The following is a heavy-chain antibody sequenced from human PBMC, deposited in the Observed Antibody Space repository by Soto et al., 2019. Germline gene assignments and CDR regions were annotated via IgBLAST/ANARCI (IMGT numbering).Heavy chain of an antibody. Sequence: SETLSLTCTVSGGSISSSSYYWGWIRQPPGKGLEWIGSIYYSGSTYYNPSLKSRVTISVDTSKNQFSLKLSSVTAADTAVYYCARHKRVGMIVAADAFDIRGQGTMVT. V-gene: IGHV4-39*01. CDR2: IYYSGST. CDR3: ARHKRVGMIVAADAFDI. D-gene: IGHD3-22*01. CDR1: GGSISSSSYY. J-gene: IGHJ3*02.